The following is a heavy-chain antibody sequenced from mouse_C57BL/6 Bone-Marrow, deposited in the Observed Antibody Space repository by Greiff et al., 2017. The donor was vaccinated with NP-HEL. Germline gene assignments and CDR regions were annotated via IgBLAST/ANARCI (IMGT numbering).Heavy chain of an antibody. D-gene: IGHD1-1*01. CDR1: GYAFSSSW. J-gene: IGHJ3*01. CDR2: IYPGDGDT. CDR3: ARPPITTVERAWFAY. V-gene: IGHV1-82*01. Sequence: VKLVESGPELVKPGASVKISCKASGYAFSSSWMNWVKQRPGKGLEWIGRIYPGDGDTNYNGKFKGKATLTADKSSSTAYMQLSSLTSEDSAVYFCARPPITTVERAWFAYWGQGTLVTVSA.